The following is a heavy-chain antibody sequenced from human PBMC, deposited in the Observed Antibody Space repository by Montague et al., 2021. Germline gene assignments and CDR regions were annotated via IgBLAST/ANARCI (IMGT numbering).Heavy chain of an antibody. CDR3: AIDASGYYVGWFNP. Sequence: TLSLTCTVSGGSVSTGGYSWSWIRQRPGQGLEWLGNTSFRGTTYYNPSLSSRLSISLDTSRNHLSLQLTSVTAADTAIYYCAIDASGYYVGWFNPWGQGAMVTVSS. D-gene: IGHD3-3*01. CDR2: TSFRGTT. V-gene: IGHV4-31*03. J-gene: IGHJ5*02. CDR1: GGSVSTGGYS.